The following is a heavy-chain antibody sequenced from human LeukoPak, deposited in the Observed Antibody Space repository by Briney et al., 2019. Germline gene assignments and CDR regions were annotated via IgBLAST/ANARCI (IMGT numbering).Heavy chain of an antibody. CDR2: ISSSGSTI. V-gene: IGHV3-11*01. CDR3: ASNPHLRGSYTPKHDY. CDR1: GFIVTDAG. D-gene: IGHD1-26*01. J-gene: IGHJ4*02. Sequence: PGGSLRLSCAPSGFIVTDAGMSWVRQAPGKGLEWVSYISSSGSTIYYADSVKGRFTISRDNAKNLLYLQMNSLRAEDTAVYYCASNPHLRGSYTPKHDYWGQGTLVTVSS.